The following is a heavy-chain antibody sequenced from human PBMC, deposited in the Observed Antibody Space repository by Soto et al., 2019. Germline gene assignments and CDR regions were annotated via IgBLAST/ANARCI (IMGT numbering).Heavy chain of an antibody. V-gene: IGHV4-59*06. CDR1: GGSISSYY. CDR2: IYYTGTT. Sequence: PSETLSLTCTVSGGSISSYYWSWIRHHPGKGLEWIGYIYYTGTTYYSPSLESRVAISVDTSQNQFSLKLGAVTAADTAVYCCARASLSRCVDRGGPAWFAPWGQGTVVTVPS. CDR3: ARASLSRCVDRGGPAWFAP. J-gene: IGHJ5*02. D-gene: IGHD3-16*02.